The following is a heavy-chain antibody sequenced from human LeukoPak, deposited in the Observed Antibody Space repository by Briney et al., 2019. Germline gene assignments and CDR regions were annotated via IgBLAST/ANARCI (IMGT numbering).Heavy chain of an antibody. CDR2: IRSKANSYAT. CDR1: GFTFSGSA. D-gene: IGHD6-19*01. V-gene: IGHV3-73*01. J-gene: IGHJ4*02. Sequence: GGSLRLSCAASGFTFSGSAMHWVRQASGKGLEWVGRIRSKANSYATAYAASVKGRFTISRDDSKNTAYLQMNSLKTEDTAVYYCTRHYSSGWYDFDYWGQGTLVTVSP. CDR3: TRHYSSGWYDFDY.